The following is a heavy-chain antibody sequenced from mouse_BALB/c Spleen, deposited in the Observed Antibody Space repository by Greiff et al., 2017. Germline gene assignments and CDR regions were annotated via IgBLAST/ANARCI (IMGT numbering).Heavy chain of an antibody. CDR2: ISDGGSYT. CDR1: GFTFSDYY. J-gene: IGHJ4*01. D-gene: IGHD2-1*01. V-gene: IGHV5-4*02. Sequence: EVKLVESGGGLVKPGGSLKLSCAASGFTFSDYYMYWVRQTPEKRLEWVATISDGGSYTYYPDSVKGRFTISRDNAKNNLYLQMSSLKSEDTAMYYCASVYGNSAMDYWGQGTSVTVSS. CDR3: ASVYGNSAMDY.